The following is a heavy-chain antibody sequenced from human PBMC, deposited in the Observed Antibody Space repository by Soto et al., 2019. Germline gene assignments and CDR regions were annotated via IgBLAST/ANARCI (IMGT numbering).Heavy chain of an antibody. J-gene: IGHJ4*02. Sequence: SETLSLTCTVSGGSISSGDYYWSWIRQPPGKGLEWIGYIYYSGSTYYNPSLKSRVTISVDTSKNQFSLKLSSVTAADTAVYYCARGFIYYDILTGPPDYWGQGTLVTVSS. V-gene: IGHV4-30-4*01. D-gene: IGHD3-9*01. CDR2: IYYSGST. CDR1: GGSISSGDYY. CDR3: ARGFIYYDILTGPPDY.